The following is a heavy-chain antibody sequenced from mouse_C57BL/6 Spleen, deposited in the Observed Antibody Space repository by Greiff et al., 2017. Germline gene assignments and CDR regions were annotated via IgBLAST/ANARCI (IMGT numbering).Heavy chain of an antibody. V-gene: IGHV12-3*01. J-gene: IGHJ1*03. CDR1: GFPITSGYY. D-gene: IGHD1-1*01. Sequence: VKLVESGPGLVKPSQSLFLTCSITGFPITSGYYWIWIRQSPGNPLEWMGYITHSGETFYNPSLQSPISITRETSKNQFFLQLNSVTTEDTAMYYCAGGIKGSSYGYFDVWGTGTTVTVSS. CDR2: ITHSGET. CDR3: AGGIKGSSYGYFDV.